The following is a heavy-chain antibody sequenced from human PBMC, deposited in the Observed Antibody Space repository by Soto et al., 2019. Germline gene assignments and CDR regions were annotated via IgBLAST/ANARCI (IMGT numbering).Heavy chain of an antibody. V-gene: IGHV3-33*01. CDR1: GFTFSSYG. CDR2: IWYDGSNK. D-gene: IGHD1-20*01. CDR3: ARDPDRYNWNRKGGWFDP. Sequence: GGSLRLSCAASGFTFSSYGMHWVRQAPGKGLEWVAVIWYDGSNKYYADSVKGRFTISRDNSKNTLYLQMNSLRAEDTAVYYCARDPDRYNWNRKGGWFDPWGQGTLVTVSS. J-gene: IGHJ5*02.